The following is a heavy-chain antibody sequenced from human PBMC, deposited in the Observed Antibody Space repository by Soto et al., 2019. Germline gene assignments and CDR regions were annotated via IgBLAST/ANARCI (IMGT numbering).Heavy chain of an antibody. V-gene: IGHV4-30-2*01. CDR2: IYHSGST. CDR1: GGSISSGGYS. D-gene: IGHD5-12*01. J-gene: IGHJ6*02. Sequence: QLQLQESGSGLVKPSQTLSLTCAVSGGSISSGGYSWSWIRQPPGKGLEWIGYIYHSGSTYYNPCLKSRVTIAVDRSKNQFSLKLSSVTAADTAVYYCARAVGYDILTKEGYGMDVWGQGTTVTVSS. CDR3: ARAVGYDILTKEGYGMDV.